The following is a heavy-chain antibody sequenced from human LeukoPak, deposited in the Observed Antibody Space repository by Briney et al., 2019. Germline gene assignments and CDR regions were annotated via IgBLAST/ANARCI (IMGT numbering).Heavy chain of an antibody. J-gene: IGHJ4*02. V-gene: IGHV3-53*01. Sequence: GGSLRLSCAVSGFNVRSNYMTWVRQAPGKGLEWVSVLHSGGDTYYADSVKGRFTISRDNSENTVYPQMNSLRAEDTAVYYCVRGKVYYYYDYWGQGTLVAVSS. CDR3: VRGKVYYYYDY. CDR2: LHSGGDT. D-gene: IGHD5/OR15-5a*01. CDR1: GFNVRSNY.